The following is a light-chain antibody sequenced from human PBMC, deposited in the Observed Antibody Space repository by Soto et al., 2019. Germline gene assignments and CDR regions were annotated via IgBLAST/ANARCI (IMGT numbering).Light chain of an antibody. V-gene: IGLV2-8*01. CDR3: PSYAAGNNV. J-gene: IGLJ1*01. Sequence: QSALTQPPSASGSPGQSVTISCTGTSSDVGGYNYVSWYQQNPGKVPKLMIYEVNKRPSGVPDRFSGSKSGNTASLTVSGLQAEDEADYSSPSYAAGNNVFGPGTKLTFL. CDR1: SSDVGGYNY. CDR2: EVN.